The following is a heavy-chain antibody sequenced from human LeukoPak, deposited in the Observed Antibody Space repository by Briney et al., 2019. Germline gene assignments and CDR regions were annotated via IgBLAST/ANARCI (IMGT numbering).Heavy chain of an antibody. Sequence: GGTLRLSCAASGFTFSSYGMSWVRQAPGKGLEWVSVISGSGGSTYYADSVKGRFTISRDNAKNSLYLQMNSLRAEDTAVYYCARCRYSYGFIDYWGQGTLVTVSS. D-gene: IGHD5-18*01. V-gene: IGHV3-23*01. CDR1: GFTFSSYG. CDR2: ISGSGGST. CDR3: ARCRYSYGFIDY. J-gene: IGHJ4*02.